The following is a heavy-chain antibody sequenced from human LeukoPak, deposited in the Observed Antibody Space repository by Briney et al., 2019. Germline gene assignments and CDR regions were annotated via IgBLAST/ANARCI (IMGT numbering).Heavy chain of an antibody. Sequence: SETLSLTCTVSGGSISSSSYYWGWIRQPPGKGLEWIGSIYYSGSTYYNPSLKSRVTISVDTSKNQFSLKLSSVTAADTAVFYCARDPNYYGPYYFDYWGQGTLVTVSS. D-gene: IGHD3-10*01. CDR1: GGSISSSSYY. V-gene: IGHV4-39*07. J-gene: IGHJ4*02. CDR2: IYYSGST. CDR3: ARDPNYYGPYYFDY.